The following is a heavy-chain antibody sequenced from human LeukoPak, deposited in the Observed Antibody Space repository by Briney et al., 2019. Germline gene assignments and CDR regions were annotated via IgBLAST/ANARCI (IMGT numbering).Heavy chain of an antibody. CDR3: ARVVYYGSETFDP. J-gene: IGHJ5*02. V-gene: IGHV4-4*07. D-gene: IGHD3-10*01. CDR1: GYSISSSYY. CDR2: IYTSGST. Sequence: SETLSLTCTVSGYSISSSYYWSWIRQPAGKGLEWIGRIYTSGSTNYNPSLKSRVTMSVDTSKNQFSLKLSSVTAADTAVYYCARVVYYGSETFDPWGQGTLVTVSS.